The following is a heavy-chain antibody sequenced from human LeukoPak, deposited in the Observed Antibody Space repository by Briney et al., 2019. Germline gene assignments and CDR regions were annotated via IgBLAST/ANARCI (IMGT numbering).Heavy chain of an antibody. Sequence: GGSLRLSWAASGFTVSSNYMSWVGQAPGKGLGWVSVIYSGGSTYYADSVKGRFTISRDNSKNTLYLQMNSLRAEDTAVYYCARDAPHYSGSGSYYYDYRGQGTLVTVSS. CDR1: GFTVSSNY. V-gene: IGHV3-53*01. D-gene: IGHD3-10*01. J-gene: IGHJ4*02. CDR2: IYSGGST. CDR3: ARDAPHYSGSGSYYYDY.